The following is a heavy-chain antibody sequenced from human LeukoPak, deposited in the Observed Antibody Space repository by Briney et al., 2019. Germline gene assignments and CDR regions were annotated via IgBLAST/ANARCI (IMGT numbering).Heavy chain of an antibody. CDR2: IYYTGST. CDR3: ARSGYSGYGIDY. D-gene: IGHD5-12*01. J-gene: IGHJ4*02. Sequence: PSETLSLTCTVSGGSISSFYWSWIRQPPGKGLEWIGYIYYTGSTNYNSSLKSRVTISVDTSKNQFSLKLSSVTAADTAVYYCARSGYSGYGIDYWGQGTLVTVSS. V-gene: IGHV4-59*12. CDR1: GGSISSFY.